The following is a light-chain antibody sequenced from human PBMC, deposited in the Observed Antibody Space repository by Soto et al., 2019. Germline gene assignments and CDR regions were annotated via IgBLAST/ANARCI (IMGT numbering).Light chain of an antibody. V-gene: IGKV3-11*01. CDR2: DAS. CDR3: QQRSNWPREIT. J-gene: IGKJ5*01. CDR1: QTVSSY. Sequence: EIVFTQSPVTLSLSPGERATLSCRASQTVSSYLAWYQQKPGQAPRLLIYDASNRATGIPARFSGSGSGTDFTLTISSLEPEDFAVYYCQQRSNWPREITFGQGTRLEIK.